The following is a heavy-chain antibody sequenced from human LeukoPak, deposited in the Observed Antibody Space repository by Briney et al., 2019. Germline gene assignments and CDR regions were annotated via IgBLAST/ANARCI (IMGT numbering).Heavy chain of an antibody. D-gene: IGHD6-13*01. CDR2: IYYSGST. V-gene: IGHV4-59*01. J-gene: IGHJ6*02. Sequence: SVTLSLTCTVSGGSISNYYWSWIRQPPGKGLEWIGYIYYSGSTNYNPSLKSRVTISIDTSKKQFSLKLSSVTAADTAVYYCARVYSSSWPYYYYGMDVWGQGTTVTVSS. CDR1: GGSISNYY. CDR3: ARVYSSSWPYYYYGMDV.